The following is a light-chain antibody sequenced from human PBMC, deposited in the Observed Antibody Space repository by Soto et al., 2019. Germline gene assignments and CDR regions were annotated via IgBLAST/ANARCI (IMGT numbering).Light chain of an antibody. CDR2: GAS. CDR3: QQYNNWPPFT. J-gene: IGKJ5*01. CDR1: QSVSTN. Sequence: EIVMTQSPATLSVSPGERAILSCRASQSVSTNLGWYQQKPGQAPRLLIFGASTRATGIPARFSGSGSGTEFTLTISGLQSEDSAVYYCQQYNNWPPFTFGQGTRLEIK. V-gene: IGKV3-15*01.